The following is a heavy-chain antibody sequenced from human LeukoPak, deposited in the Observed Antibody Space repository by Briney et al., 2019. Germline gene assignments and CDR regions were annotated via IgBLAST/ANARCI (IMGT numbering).Heavy chain of an antibody. D-gene: IGHD6-19*01. J-gene: IGHJ4*02. CDR2: ISSSSSYI. V-gene: IGHV3-21*04. CDR3: AKDLGTSGWYCDY. Sequence: GGSLRLSCAASGFTFSSYSMNWVRQAPGNGLEWVSSISSSSSYIYYADSVKGRFTISRDNAKNTLHLQMNSLRVEDTAVYYCAKDLGTSGWYCDYWGQGTLVTVSS. CDR1: GFTFSSYS.